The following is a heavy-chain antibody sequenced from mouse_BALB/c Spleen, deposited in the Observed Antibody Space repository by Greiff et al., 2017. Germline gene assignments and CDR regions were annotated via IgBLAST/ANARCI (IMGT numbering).Heavy chain of an antibody. V-gene: IGHV2-4-1*01. CDR2: IWSGGST. D-gene: IGHD2-1*01. CDR1: GFSLTSYG. CDR3: ARNYYGNYGFDY. Sequence: QVQLKESGPGLVQPSQSLSITCTVSGFSLTSYGVHWVRPSPGTGLEWLGVIWSGGSTDYNAAFISRLSISKDNSKSQVFFKRNSLQADDTAIYYCARNYYGNYGFDYWGQGTTRTVSA. J-gene: IGHJ2*01.